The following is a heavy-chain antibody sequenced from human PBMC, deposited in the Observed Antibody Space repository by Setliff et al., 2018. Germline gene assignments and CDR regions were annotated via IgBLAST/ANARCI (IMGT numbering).Heavy chain of an antibody. V-gene: IGHV1-24*01. Sequence: ASVKVSCKVSGYTLTELSMHWVRQAPGKGLEWMGGFDPEDGETIYAQKSQGRVTMTEDTSTDTAYMELSSLRSEDTAVYYCATSVSWIQLVLYPQGHPEPFDYWGQGTLVTVSS. D-gene: IGHD5-18*01. J-gene: IGHJ4*02. CDR3: ATSVSWIQLVLYPQGHPEPFDY. CDR1: GYTLTELS. CDR2: FDPEDGET.